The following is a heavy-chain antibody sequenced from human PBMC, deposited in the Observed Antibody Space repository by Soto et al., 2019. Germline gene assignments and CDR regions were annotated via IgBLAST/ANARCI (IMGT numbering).Heavy chain of an antibody. V-gene: IGHV6-1*01. CDR2: TYYRSKWYN. CDR3: ASSGGYFDRLENWFDP. J-gene: IGHJ5*02. D-gene: IGHD3-9*01. CDR1: GDSVSSDSAA. Sequence: PSQTLPLTCAISGDSVSSDSAAWNWIRQSPSRGLEWLGRTYYRSKWYNDYAVSVKSRTTINPDTSKNQCSLQLNSVTPEDTAVYYCASSGGYFDRLENWFDPWGQGNLVTVSS.